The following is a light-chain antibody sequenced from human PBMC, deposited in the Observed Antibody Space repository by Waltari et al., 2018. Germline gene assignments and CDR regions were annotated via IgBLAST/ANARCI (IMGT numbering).Light chain of an antibody. Sequence: DIHMTQFPSSLSASVGGRVTLTCQATHDIRNHLNWYQQKPGKAPKLLVYDASRVQSGGPSRFGGSRSGTYFTFTISSLQAEDAATYYCQQYDKLPLTFGGGTKVDI. CDR3: QQYDKLPLT. CDR1: HDIRNH. J-gene: IGKJ4*01. CDR2: DAS. V-gene: IGKV1-33*01.